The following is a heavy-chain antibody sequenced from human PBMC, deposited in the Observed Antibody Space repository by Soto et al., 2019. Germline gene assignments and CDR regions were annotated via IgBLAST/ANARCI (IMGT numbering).Heavy chain of an antibody. CDR3: AREAWDSSGYREVDY. V-gene: IGHV1-18*01. D-gene: IGHD3-22*01. Sequence: ASVEVSCKASGYTFTSYGISWVRQAPGQGLEWMGWISAYNGNTNYAQKLQGRVTMTTDTSTSTAYMELSRLRSDDTAVYYCAREAWDSSGYREVDYWGQGTLVTVSS. J-gene: IGHJ4*02. CDR2: ISAYNGNT. CDR1: GYTFTSYG.